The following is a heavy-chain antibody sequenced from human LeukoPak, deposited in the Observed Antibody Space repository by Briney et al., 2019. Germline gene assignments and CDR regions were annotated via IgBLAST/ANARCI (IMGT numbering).Heavy chain of an antibody. CDR2: ILGSGGGT. D-gene: IGHD3-10*01. J-gene: IGHJ6*02. CDR1: GFTLSTYV. V-gene: IGHV3-23*01. Sequence: GGSLRLSCAASGFTLSTYVMTWVRQTPGKGLEGVSAILGSGGGTYYTDSVKARFTISRDNSKNTLYLQMNSLRAEDTAVYYCATTPGAYYYYHMDVWGQGTTVTVSS. CDR3: ATTPGAYYYYHMDV.